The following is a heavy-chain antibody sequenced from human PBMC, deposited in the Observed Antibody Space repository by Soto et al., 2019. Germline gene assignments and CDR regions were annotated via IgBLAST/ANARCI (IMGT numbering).Heavy chain of an antibody. CDR3: AETGYCSSTSCYEWARSLQV. CDR1: GYTFTSYY. V-gene: IGHV1-46*01. CDR2: INPSGGST. J-gene: IGHJ4*02. Sequence: ASVKVSCKASGYTFTSYYMHWVRQAHGQGLEWMGIINPSGGSTSYAQKFQGRVTMTRDTSTSTVYMELSSLRSEDTAVYYCAETGYCSSTSCYEWARSLQVWGQGTLVTVSS. D-gene: IGHD2-2*03.